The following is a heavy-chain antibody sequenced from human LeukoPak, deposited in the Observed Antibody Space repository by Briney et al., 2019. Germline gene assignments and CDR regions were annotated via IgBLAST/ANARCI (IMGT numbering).Heavy chain of an antibody. Sequence: ASVKVSCKASGYTFTGYYMHWVRQAPGQGLEWMGWINPNSGGTNYAQKFQGRVTMTRDTSINTAYMELSSLRSDDTAVYYCARVGGSWYLRLGSWGQGTLVTASS. CDR1: GYTFTGYY. J-gene: IGHJ4*02. D-gene: IGHD6-13*01. V-gene: IGHV1-2*02. CDR2: INPNSGGT. CDR3: ARVGGSWYLRLGS.